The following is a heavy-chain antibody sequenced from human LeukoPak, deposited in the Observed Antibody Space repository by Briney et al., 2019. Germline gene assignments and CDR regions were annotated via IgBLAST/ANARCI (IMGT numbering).Heavy chain of an antibody. CDR3: ARAARDYYDSSGFYYYYYMDV. CDR1: GFTFSSYA. D-gene: IGHD3-22*01. J-gene: IGHJ6*03. V-gene: IGHV3-23*01. CDR2: ISGSGGST. Sequence: PGGSLRLSCAASGFTFSSYAMSWVRQAPGKGLEWVSAISGSGGSTFYADSVKGRFTIARDNSKNTLYLQMNSLRAEDTAVYYWARAARDYYDSSGFYYYYYMDVWGKGTTVTVSS.